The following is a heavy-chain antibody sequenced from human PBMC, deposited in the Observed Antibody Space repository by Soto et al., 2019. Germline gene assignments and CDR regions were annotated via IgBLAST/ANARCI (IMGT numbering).Heavy chain of an antibody. CDR2: IGAKSVGDVT. Sequence: EVQLVESGGSLVRPGGSLRISCAASGFTLANAWMSWVRQAPGGGLEWVGRIGAKSVGDVTDYAAPVKGRFIISRDDANITLFLQMGSLETEDKGMDLCTPRGGGGQGTRVTVSA. CDR1: GFTLANAW. D-gene: IGHD2-15*01. CDR3: TPRGG. J-gene: IGHJ4*02. V-gene: IGHV3-15*04.